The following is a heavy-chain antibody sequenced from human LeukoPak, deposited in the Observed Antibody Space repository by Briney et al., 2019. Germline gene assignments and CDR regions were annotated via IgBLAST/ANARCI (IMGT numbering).Heavy chain of an antibody. J-gene: IGHJ4*02. CDR1: GFTFSNYW. CDR2: IRTDGDT. V-gene: IGHV3-74*01. Sequence: GGSLRLSCAASGFTFSNYWMHWVRQAPDKGLMWVSRIRTDGDTCYADSVRGRFTISRDNSKNTLYLQMNSLRAEDTAVYYCARDARVGDPLDYWGQGTLVTVSS. CDR3: ARDARVGDPLDY. D-gene: IGHD4-17*01.